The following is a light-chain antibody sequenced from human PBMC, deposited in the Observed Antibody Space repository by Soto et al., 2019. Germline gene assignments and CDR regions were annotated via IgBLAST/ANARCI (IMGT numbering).Light chain of an antibody. CDR2: GAS. J-gene: IGKJ1*01. CDR1: QSINSGY. Sequence: EIVLTQSPGTLSLSPGERATLSCRASQSINSGYLAWYLQKPGQAPRLLIYGASSRATGIPDRFSGSGSVTDFTLTISRLEPEDFAVYYCQYYCQQYYISWSFGQGTKVDIK. CDR3: QYYCQQYYISWS. V-gene: IGKV3-20*01.